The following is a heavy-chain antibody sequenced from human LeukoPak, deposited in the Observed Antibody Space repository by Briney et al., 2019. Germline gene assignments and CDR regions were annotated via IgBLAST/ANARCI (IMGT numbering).Heavy chain of an antibody. CDR1: GYTFTGYY. V-gene: IGHV1-2*02. CDR2: INPNSGGT. CDR3: ARGDWAGIAAAGTRRDCFDY. J-gene: IGHJ4*02. D-gene: IGHD6-13*01. Sequence: GASVKVSCKASGYTFTGYYMHWVRQAPGQGLEWMGWINPNSGGTNYAQKFQGRVTMTRDTSISTAYMELSRLRSDDTAVYYCARGDWAGIAAAGTRRDCFDYWGQGTLVTVSS.